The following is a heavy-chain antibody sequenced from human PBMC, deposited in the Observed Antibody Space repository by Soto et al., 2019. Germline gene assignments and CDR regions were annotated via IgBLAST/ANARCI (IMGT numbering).Heavy chain of an antibody. Sequence: QVQLVQSGAEVKKPGSSVKVSCKASGGTFSSYAISWVRQAPGQGLEWMGGIIPIFGTANYAQKFQGRVTITADETTSTAYMELSSLRSEDTAVYYCARVEVGGQWRVYYYFDYWGQGTLVTVSS. CDR2: IIPIFGTA. D-gene: IGHD6-19*01. CDR3: ARVEVGGQWRVYYYFDY. V-gene: IGHV1-69*01. J-gene: IGHJ4*02. CDR1: GGTFSSYA.